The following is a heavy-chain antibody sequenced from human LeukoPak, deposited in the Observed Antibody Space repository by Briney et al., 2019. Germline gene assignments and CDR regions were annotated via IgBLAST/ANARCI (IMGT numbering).Heavy chain of an antibody. D-gene: IGHD2-2*01. CDR1: GFTFSNYD. J-gene: IGHJ6*02. CDR3: ARGSCSSRSCYKRVNGLDV. CDR2: FYTAGDT. Sequence: PGGSLRLSCAASGFTFSNYDMHWVRQATGKGLEWVSAFYTAGDTHYSGSVKGRFATSRENAKNSFYLQMNNLRAGDTAVYYCARGSCSSRSCYKRVNGLDVWGQGTPVTVSS. V-gene: IGHV3-13*01.